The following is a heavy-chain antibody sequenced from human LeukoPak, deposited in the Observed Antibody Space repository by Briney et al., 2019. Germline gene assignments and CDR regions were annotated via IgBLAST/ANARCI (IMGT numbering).Heavy chain of an antibody. D-gene: IGHD5-18*01. CDR2: IIPILGIA. J-gene: IGHJ4*02. CDR3: ARDGRGYSYGYEYCFVY. V-gene: IGHV1-69*04. Sequence: SVKVSCKASGGTFSSYAISWVRQAPGQGLEWMGRIIPILGIANYAQKFQGRVTITADKSTSTAYMELSSLRSEDTAVYYCARDGRGYSYGYEYCFVYWGQGTLVTVSS. CDR1: GGTFSSYA.